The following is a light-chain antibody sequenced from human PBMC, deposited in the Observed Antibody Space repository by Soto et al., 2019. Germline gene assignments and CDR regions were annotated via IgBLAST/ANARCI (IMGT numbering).Light chain of an antibody. CDR3: QQYNNWPPWT. CDR2: GAS. Sequence: EIVMTQSPATLSVSPGERATLSCRASQSVSNNLAWYQQKPGQAPRLLIYGASTRATGIPARFSGSGSGTEFTLTISSLQSEDFAVHYCQQYNNWPPWTFGQGTKVDIK. CDR1: QSVSNN. V-gene: IGKV3-15*01. J-gene: IGKJ1*01.